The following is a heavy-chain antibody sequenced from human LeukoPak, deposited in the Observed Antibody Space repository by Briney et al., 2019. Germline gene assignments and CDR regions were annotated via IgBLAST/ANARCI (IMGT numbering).Heavy chain of an antibody. CDR1: GGSFSGYY. Sequence: SETLSLTCAVYGGSFSGYYWSWIRQPPGNGLEWIGEINHSGSTNYNPSLKSRVTISVDTSKNQFSLKLSSVTAADTAVYYCARGHEYSSSSGGFDYWGQGTLATVSS. D-gene: IGHD6-6*01. J-gene: IGHJ4*02. CDR3: ARGHEYSSSSGGFDY. CDR2: INHSGST. V-gene: IGHV4-34*01.